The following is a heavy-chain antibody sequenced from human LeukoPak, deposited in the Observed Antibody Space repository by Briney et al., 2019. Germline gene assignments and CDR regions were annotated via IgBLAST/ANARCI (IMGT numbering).Heavy chain of an antibody. Sequence: GGSLRLSCAASGFTFSSYAMHWVRQAPGKGLEWVAVISYDGSNKYYADSVKGRFTISRDNAKNSLYLQMNSLRAEDTAVYYCARGAYGSGSYTSRHYYYYMDVWGKGTTVTISS. D-gene: IGHD3-10*01. V-gene: IGHV3-30*04. CDR2: ISYDGSNK. CDR3: ARGAYGSGSYTSRHYYYYMDV. CDR1: GFTFSSYA. J-gene: IGHJ6*03.